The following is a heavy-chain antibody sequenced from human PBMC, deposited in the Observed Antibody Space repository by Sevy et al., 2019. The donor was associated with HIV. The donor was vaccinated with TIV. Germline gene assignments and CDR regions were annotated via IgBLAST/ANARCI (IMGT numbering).Heavy chain of an antibody. D-gene: IGHD3-3*01. J-gene: IGHJ4*02. V-gene: IGHV1-46*01. CDR2: INPRDDST. CDR3: AREIGVFKTPNSDFWSGYLDY. Sequence: ASVKVSCKASGYTFTDNYIHWVRQAPGQGLEWMGMINPRDDSTTYTQKFQGRVTVTRDTSTGTVDMELTSLRTEDTAAYYCAREIGVFKTPNSDFWSGYLDYWGQGTLVTVSS. CDR1: GYTFTDNY.